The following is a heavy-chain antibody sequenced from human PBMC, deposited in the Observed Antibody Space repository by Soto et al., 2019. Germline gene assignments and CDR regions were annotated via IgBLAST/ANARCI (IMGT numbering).Heavy chain of an antibody. CDR2: FDPEDGET. D-gene: IGHD1-1*01. CDR3: ATDLTTGPDWGFDY. J-gene: IGHJ4*02. CDR1: GYTLTELS. Sequence: GASVKVSCKVSGYTLTELSMHWVRQAPGKGLEWMGGFDPEDGETIYAQKFQGRVTMTEDTSTDTAYMELSSLRSEDTAVYYCATDLTTGPDWGFDYWGQGTLVTVSS. V-gene: IGHV1-24*01.